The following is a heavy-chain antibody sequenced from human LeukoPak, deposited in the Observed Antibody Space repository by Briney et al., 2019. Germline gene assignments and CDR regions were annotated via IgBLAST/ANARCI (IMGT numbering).Heavy chain of an antibody. CDR1: GGSISSSSYY. D-gene: IGHD6-6*01. CDR3: ARVAKEYWDYYYYYMDV. V-gene: IGHV4-39*07. Sequence: SETLSLTCTVSGGSISSSSYYWGWIRQPPGKGLEWIGSIYYSGSTYYNPSLKSRVTISVDTSKNQFSLKLSSVTAADTAVYYCARVAKEYWDYYYYYMDVWGKGTTVTVSS. J-gene: IGHJ6*03. CDR2: IYYSGST.